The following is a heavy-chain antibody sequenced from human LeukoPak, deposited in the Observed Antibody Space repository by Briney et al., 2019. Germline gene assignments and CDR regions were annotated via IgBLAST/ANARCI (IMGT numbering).Heavy chain of an antibody. D-gene: IGHD3-22*01. V-gene: IGHV4-61*02. CDR3: AREGYYDSSGYTLFDY. CDR1: GGSISSGSYY. J-gene: IGHJ4*02. CDR2: IYTSRST. Sequence: SQTLSLTCTVSGGSISSGSYYWSWIRQPAGKGLEWIGRIYTSRSTNYNPSLKSRVTISVDTSKNQFSLKLSSVTAADTAVYYCAREGYYDSSGYTLFDYWGQGTLVTVSS.